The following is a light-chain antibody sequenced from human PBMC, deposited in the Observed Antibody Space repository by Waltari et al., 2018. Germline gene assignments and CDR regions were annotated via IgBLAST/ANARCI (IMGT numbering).Light chain of an antibody. Sequence: SYVLTQPPSMSVAPGKTARITCGGNNIGVKSVHGYQQKPGQAPLLVIYYNSDRPSGIPERFSGSNSENTATLTINRVEAGDEADYYCQAWDSRSDHRVFGGGTKLTVL. CDR3: QAWDSRSDHRV. J-gene: IGLJ3*02. CDR1: NIGVKS. V-gene: IGLV3-21*04. CDR2: YNS.